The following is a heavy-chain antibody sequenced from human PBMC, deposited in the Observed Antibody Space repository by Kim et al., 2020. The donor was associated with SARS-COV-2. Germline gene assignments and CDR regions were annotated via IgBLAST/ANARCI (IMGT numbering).Heavy chain of an antibody. CDR1: GFTFSSYA. D-gene: IGHD3-10*01. Sequence: GGSLRLSCAASGFTFSSYAMSWVRQAPGKGLEWVSAISGSGGSTYYADSVKCRFTISRDNSKNTPYLQMNSLRAEDTAVYYCAKDNSRMWFGELLLADGDYWGQGTLVTVSS. CDR2: ISGSGGST. J-gene: IGHJ4*02. CDR3: AKDNSRMWFGELLLADGDY. V-gene: IGHV3-23*01.